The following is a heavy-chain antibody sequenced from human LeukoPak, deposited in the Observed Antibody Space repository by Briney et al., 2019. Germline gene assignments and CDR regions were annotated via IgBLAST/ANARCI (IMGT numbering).Heavy chain of an antibody. V-gene: IGHV4-4*07. CDR1: GGSISSYY. D-gene: IGHD3-10*01. CDR3: ARVERGGLDY. J-gene: IGHJ4*02. CDR2: VYPGESS. Sequence: SESLSLTRTVCGGSISSYYWSWIRQPAGKGLEWIGRVYPGESSEYNPSLKSRVTMSVDTSKNQFSLKVNSVTAADTAVYYCARVERGGLDYWGQGTLVTVSS.